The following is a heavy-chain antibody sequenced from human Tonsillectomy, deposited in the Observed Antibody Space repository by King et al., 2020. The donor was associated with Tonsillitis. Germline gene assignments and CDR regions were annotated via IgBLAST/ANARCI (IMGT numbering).Heavy chain of an antibody. CDR3: AKEKTLLPYFDL. V-gene: IGHV3-21*01. J-gene: IGHJ2*01. CDR2: ISSSSSFR. CDR1: GFTFSTYS. D-gene: IGHD2-15*01. Sequence: EVQLVESGGGLVKPGGSLRLSCAASGFTFSTYSMNWVRQAPGKGLEWVSSISSSSSFRYYGDSLKGRFTISRDNAKNSLYLQMKSLRAEDKAVYYCAKEKTLLPYFDLWGRGTLVTVSS.